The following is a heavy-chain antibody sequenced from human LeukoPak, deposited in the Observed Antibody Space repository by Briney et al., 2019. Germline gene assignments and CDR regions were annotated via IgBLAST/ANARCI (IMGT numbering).Heavy chain of an antibody. CDR3: SRGFIEAAEEPVDY. V-gene: IGHV1-2*02. CDR1: GYTFTGYY. Sequence: ASVKVSCKASGYTFTGYYMHWVRQAPGQGLEWMGWINPNSGGTNYAQKFQGRVTMTSDTSISTAYMELSRLRSDDTAVYYCSRGFIEAAEEPVDYWGQGTLVTVSS. CDR2: INPNSGGT. D-gene: IGHD6-13*01. J-gene: IGHJ4*02.